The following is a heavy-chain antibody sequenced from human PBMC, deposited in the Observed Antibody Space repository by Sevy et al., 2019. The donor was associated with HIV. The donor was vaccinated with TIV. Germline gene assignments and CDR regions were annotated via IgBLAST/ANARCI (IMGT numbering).Heavy chain of an antibody. CDR1: GFTFTNHW. CDR2: INTDGSST. D-gene: IGHD2-2*01. J-gene: IGHJ4*02. V-gene: IGHV3-74*01. Sequence: GGSLRLSCAASGFTFTNHWMHWVRQAPGRGLVWVSRINTDGSSTSYADSVKGRFTISRDNAKNTFFLQMNSLRVEDTAVFYCARGPPHSSANFYVGDRWGQGALVTVSS. CDR3: ARGPPHSSANFYVGDR.